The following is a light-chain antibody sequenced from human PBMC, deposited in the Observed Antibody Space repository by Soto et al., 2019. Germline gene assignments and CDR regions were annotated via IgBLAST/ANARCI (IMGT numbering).Light chain of an antibody. J-gene: IGLJ1*01. V-gene: IGLV2-11*01. CDR2: DVS. CDR1: SSDVGGYNH. Sequence: QSVLTQARSVSGSPGQSVSISCTGTSSDVGGYNHVSWYQQHPGKAPKLMIYDVSKRPSGVPDRFSGSKSGNTASLTISGLQAEDEADYYCCSYAGSYSYYVFGTGTKVTVL. CDR3: CSYAGSYSYYV.